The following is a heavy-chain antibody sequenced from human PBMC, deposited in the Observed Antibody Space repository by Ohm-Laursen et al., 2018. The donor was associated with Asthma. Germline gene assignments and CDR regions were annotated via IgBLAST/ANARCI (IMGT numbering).Heavy chain of an antibody. J-gene: IGHJ4*02. CDR3: ARERYNWNYFDY. CDR2: TSHSGST. D-gene: IGHD1-20*01. Sequence: TLSLTCAVYGGSFSGYYWSWIRQPPGKGLEWIGETSHSGSTAYNPSLKSRVTISVDTSKNQFSLKLSSVTAADTAVYYCARERYNWNYFDYWGQGTLVTVSS. CDR1: GGSFSGYY. V-gene: IGHV4-34*09.